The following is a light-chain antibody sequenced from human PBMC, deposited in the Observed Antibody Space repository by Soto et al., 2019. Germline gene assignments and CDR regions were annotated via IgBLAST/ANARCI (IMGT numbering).Light chain of an antibody. J-gene: IGLJ3*02. CDR2: TKN. CDR3: ASWDDSLSGWV. V-gene: IGLV1-44*01. CDR1: RSNIGSNT. Sequence: QSVLTQPPSASGTPGQRVTISCSGSRSNIGSNTVSWYQQVPGTAPKLLIYTKNQRPSGVPDRFSVSKSGTSASLAISGLQSEDEADYYCASWDDSLSGWVFGGGTKLSVL.